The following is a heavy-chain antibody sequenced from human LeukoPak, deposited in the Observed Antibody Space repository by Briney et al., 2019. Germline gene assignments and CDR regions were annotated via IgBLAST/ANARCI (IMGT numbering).Heavy chain of an antibody. CDR2: IAHDSTTI. J-gene: IGHJ4*02. Sequence: PGGSLRLSCAASGFTFSRYAMSWVRQAPGKGPEWVSYIAHDSTTIYYADSERGRFTMSRDNARNSLFLQMNSLRPEDTAMYYCARATRNGYDYWGPGTLVTVSS. D-gene: IGHD5-24*01. CDR1: GFTFSRYA. CDR3: ARATRNGYDY. V-gene: IGHV3-48*04.